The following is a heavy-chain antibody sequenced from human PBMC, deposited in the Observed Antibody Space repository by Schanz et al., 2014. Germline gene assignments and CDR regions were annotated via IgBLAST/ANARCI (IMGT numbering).Heavy chain of an antibody. V-gene: IGHV3-30*04. CDR1: GFTFRGHA. D-gene: IGHD3-16*01. J-gene: IGHJ3*01. CDR3: TRDRGALINHNDALDL. CDR2: TSTDGTKT. Sequence: VQVVEYGGGLVKPGGSLRLSCAASGFTFRGHAMHWVRQAPGQGLEKVAVTSTDGTKTYYAASVRGRFTISRDNSKNTVYLQMNSLRSEDTAVYYCTRDRGALINHNDALDLWGQGTMVSVSS.